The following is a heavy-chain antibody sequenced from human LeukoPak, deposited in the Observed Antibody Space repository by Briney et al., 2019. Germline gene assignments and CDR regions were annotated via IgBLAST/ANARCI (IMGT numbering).Heavy chain of an antibody. D-gene: IGHD3-10*01. CDR1: GYIFTSYY. CDR3: ARTMVRGVNHYFDY. Sequence: ASVKVSCKASGYIFTSYYMHWVRQAPGQGLEWMGIINPSGSSTSYAQKFQGRVTMTRDTSTSTVYMELSGLRSEDAAVYYCARTMVRGVNHYFDYWGQGTLVTVSS. J-gene: IGHJ4*02. CDR2: INPSGSST. V-gene: IGHV1-46*01.